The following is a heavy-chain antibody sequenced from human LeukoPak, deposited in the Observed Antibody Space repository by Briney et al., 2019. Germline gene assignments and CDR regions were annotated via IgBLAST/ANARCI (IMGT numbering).Heavy chain of an antibody. CDR3: ARQNDFRLDY. CDR2: IYPGDSDT. V-gene: IGHV5-51*01. CDR1: GYTFSSYW. J-gene: IGHJ4*02. D-gene: IGHD3-3*01. Sequence: GGSLRLSCTGSGYTFSSYWIGWVRQMPGKGLEWMGIIYPGDSDTRYSPSLQGQVTISVDTSVGTAYLQWSSLKASDTAIYYCARQNDFRLDYWGQGTLVTVSS.